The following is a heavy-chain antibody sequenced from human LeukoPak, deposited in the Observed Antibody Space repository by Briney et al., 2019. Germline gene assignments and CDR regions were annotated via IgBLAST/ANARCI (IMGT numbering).Heavy chain of an antibody. Sequence: PGGSLRLSCAASGFTFSSYWMHWVRQAPGKGLVWVSRINSDGSTTSYADSVKGRFTISRDNAENTLYLQMNSLRAEDTAVYHCARVRSGSTYYDYWGQGTLVTVSS. CDR3: ARVRSGSTYYDY. D-gene: IGHD2-15*01. J-gene: IGHJ4*02. CDR2: INSDGSTT. CDR1: GFTFSSYW. V-gene: IGHV3-74*01.